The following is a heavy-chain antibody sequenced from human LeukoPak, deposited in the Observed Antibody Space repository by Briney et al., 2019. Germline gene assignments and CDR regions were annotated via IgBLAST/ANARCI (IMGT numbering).Heavy chain of an antibody. Sequence: ASVKVSCKASGGTFIRHTISWVRQSPGQGLEWMGGITPMFGTSNYAQKFRGRVTITADESTSTAYVELSSLRSEDTAVYYCARDSSEFRSLLFHWGQGTLVTVSS. D-gene: IGHD1-14*01. CDR2: ITPMFGTS. CDR1: GGTFIRHT. CDR3: ARDSSEFRSLLFH. J-gene: IGHJ1*01. V-gene: IGHV1-69*13.